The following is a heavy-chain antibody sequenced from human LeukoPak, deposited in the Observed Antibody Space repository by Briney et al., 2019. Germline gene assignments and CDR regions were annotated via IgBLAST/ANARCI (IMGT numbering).Heavy chain of an antibody. CDR2: MSSSGLTT. V-gene: IGHV3-23*01. D-gene: IGHD2-15*01. CDR1: GFTFSSYA. J-gene: IGHJ1*01. Sequence: GGSLRLSCAASGFTFSSYAMTWVRQAPGKGLEWVSSMSSSGLTTYYADSVKGRFTISRDNSKNTLYVQMNSLRAEDTAVYYCAKDYGSASFEYFQHWGQGTLVTVSS. CDR3: AKDYGSASFEYFQH.